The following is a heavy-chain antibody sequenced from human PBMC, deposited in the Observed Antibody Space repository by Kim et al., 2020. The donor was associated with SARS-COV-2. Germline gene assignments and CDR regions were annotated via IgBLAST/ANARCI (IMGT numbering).Heavy chain of an antibody. D-gene: IGHD5-18*01. Sequence: SPSFQGQVTISADKSISTAYLQWSSLKASDTAMYYCARLEDTAMVPFDYWGQGTLVTVSS. CDR3: ARLEDTAMVPFDY. J-gene: IGHJ4*02. V-gene: IGHV5-51*01.